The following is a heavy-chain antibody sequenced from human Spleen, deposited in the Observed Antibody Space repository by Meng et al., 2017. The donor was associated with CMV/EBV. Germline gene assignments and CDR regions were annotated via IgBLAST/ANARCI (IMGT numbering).Heavy chain of an antibody. V-gene: IGHV3-7*01. CDR3: ARDGGIAARLFDY. CDR2: IKKDGSER. Sequence: GESLKISCAVSEFTFSNYPMSWVRQAPGKGLEWMATIKKDGSERYYVDAVKGRFTISRDNAKNSLFLQLNSLRAEDTAVYYCARDGGIAARLFDYWGQGTLVTVSS. D-gene: IGHD6-6*01. CDR1: EFTFSNYP. J-gene: IGHJ4*02.